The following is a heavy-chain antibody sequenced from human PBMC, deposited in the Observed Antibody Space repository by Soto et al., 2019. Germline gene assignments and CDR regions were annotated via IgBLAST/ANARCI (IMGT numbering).Heavy chain of an antibody. V-gene: IGHV3-74*01. Sequence: EVQLVESGGGLVQPGGSLRLSCAASGVTFSSYYMHWVRQAPGKGLVWVSRISSDGSSTSYADSVKGRFTISRDNAKNPLYLQMNSLRAEDTAVYYCTKGVVGATPYGMDVWCQGTTGTVSS. J-gene: IGHJ6*02. D-gene: IGHD1-26*01. CDR2: ISSDGSST. CDR3: TKGVVGATPYGMDV. CDR1: GVTFSSYY.